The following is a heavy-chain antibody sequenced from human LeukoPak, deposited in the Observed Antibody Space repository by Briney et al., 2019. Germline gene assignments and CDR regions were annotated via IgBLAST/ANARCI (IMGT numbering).Heavy chain of an antibody. D-gene: IGHD3-22*01. J-gene: IGHJ6*02. V-gene: IGHV4-34*01. CDR3: PRGRNLLRRTARYYGMDV. CDR1: GGSFSGYY. CDR2: INHSGST. Sequence: SETLSLTCAVYGGSFSGYYWSWIRQPPGKGLEWVGEINHSGSTNYNPSLKSRVTISVDQSKNQFPLKLTSATAPDTAVSHCPRGRNLLRRTARYYGMDVWGQGPTVPVSS.